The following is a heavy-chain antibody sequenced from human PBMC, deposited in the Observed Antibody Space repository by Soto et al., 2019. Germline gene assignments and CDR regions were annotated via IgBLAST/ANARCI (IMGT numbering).Heavy chain of an antibody. J-gene: IGHJ4*02. Sequence: SQTLSLTCAISGDSVSSNSAAWNWIRQPPSRGLEWLGRTYYGSKWYNDYAVSVRSRITINPDTSKNQFSLQLNSVTPEDTAVYFCARDRSPGSSSWYDYWGQGTLVTVSS. CDR3: ARDRSPGSSSWYDY. CDR2: TYYGSKWYN. V-gene: IGHV6-1*01. D-gene: IGHD6-13*01. CDR1: GDSVSSNSAA.